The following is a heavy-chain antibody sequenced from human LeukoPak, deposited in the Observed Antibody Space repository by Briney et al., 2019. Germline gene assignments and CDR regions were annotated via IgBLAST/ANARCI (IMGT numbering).Heavy chain of an antibody. CDR1: GGSFSGYY. Sequence: PSETLSLTCAVYGGSFSGYYWSWIRQTPGKGLEWIGEINHSGSTNYNPSLKSRVTIPVDTSKNQFSLKLSSVTAADTAVYYCARGLRWLRFPRNYFDYWGQGTLVTVSS. CDR2: INHSGST. V-gene: IGHV4-34*01. D-gene: IGHD5-12*01. CDR3: ARGLRWLRFPRNYFDY. J-gene: IGHJ4*02.